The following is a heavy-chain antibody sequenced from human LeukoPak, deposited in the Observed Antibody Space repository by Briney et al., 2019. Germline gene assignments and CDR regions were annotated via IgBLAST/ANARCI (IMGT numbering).Heavy chain of an antibody. CDR3: AKDLSGVGIFDY. D-gene: IGHD6-25*01. Sequence: PGGSLRLSCAASGFTFDDYAMHWVRQAPGKGLEWVSGISWNSGSIGYADSVKGRLTISRDNAKNSLYLQMNSLRAEDTALYYCAKDLSGVGIFDYWGQGTLVTVSS. CDR1: GFTFDDYA. V-gene: IGHV3-9*01. CDR2: ISWNSGSI. J-gene: IGHJ4*02.